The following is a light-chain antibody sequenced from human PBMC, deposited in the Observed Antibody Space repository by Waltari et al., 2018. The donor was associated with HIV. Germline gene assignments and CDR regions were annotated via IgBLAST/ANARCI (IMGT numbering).Light chain of an antibody. CDR2: GAK. V-gene: IGLV6-57*04. CDR1: SCYLDLNY. CDR3: QCFDNINHEGV. J-gene: IGLJ3*02. Sequence: NFMLAQPHSLSESPGKTVPISCTRSSCYLDLNYAQSFPQRPGSAPTTVIYGAKRRPSGVPDRFSGSIDASSNSASLTISGLKTEDEADYYCQCFDNINHEGVIGGGTKVTVL.